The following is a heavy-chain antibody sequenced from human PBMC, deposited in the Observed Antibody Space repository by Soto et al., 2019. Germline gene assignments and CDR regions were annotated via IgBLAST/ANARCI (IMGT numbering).Heavy chain of an antibody. CDR3: ARDGYSGYSGYYYGMDV. CDR2: INPNSGGT. V-gene: IGHV1-2*02. J-gene: IGHJ6*02. CDR1: GYTFTGYY. D-gene: IGHD5-12*01. Sequence: EASVNVSCKSSGYTFTGYYIHWGRQAPGQGLECMGWINPNSGGTNYAQKFQGRVTMTRDTSISTAYMELSRLRSDDTAVYYCARDGYSGYSGYYYGMDVWGQGTTVTVSS.